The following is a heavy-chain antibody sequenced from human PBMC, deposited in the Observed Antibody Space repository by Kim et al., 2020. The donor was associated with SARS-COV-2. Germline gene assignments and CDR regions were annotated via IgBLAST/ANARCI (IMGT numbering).Heavy chain of an antibody. J-gene: IGHJ3*01. D-gene: IGHD3-16*01. V-gene: IGHV3-23*01. CDR3: AKSALGIQNDAFDV. Sequence: YADSVKGRLTISRDNSKNTLYLHMNGLRVDDTATYYCAKSALGIQNDAFDVWGQGTMSPSL.